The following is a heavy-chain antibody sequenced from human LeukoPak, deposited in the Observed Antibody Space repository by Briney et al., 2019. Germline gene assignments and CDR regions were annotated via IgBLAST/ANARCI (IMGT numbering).Heavy chain of an antibody. CDR2: IYHSGST. CDR3: ARDRSPNIAAAGTYAFDI. CDR1: GGSISSSNW. Sequence: SETLSLTCAVSGGSISSSNWWSWVRQPPGKGLEWIGEIYHSGSTNYNPSLKSRVTISVDKSKNQFSLKLSSVTAADTAVYYCARDRSPNIAAAGTYAFDIWGQGTMVTVSS. V-gene: IGHV4-4*02. J-gene: IGHJ3*02. D-gene: IGHD6-13*01.